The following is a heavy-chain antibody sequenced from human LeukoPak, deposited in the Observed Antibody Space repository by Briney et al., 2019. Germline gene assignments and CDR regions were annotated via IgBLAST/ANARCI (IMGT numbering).Heavy chain of an antibody. D-gene: IGHD3-16*01. CDR1: GGTFSSYC. V-gene: IGHV1-69*05. J-gene: IGHJ4*02. CDR3: AREGEWCYLDY. CDR2: IIPIFGTA. Sequence: GSSVKVSCKASGGTFSSYCVSWVRQAPGQGLEWMGGIIPIFGTANYAQKFQGRVTMTTDTSTSTAYMELRSLRSDDTAVYYCAREGEWCYLDYWGQGTLVTVSS.